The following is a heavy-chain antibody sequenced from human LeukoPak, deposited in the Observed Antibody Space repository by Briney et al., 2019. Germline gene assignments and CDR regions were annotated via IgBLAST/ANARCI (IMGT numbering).Heavy chain of an antibody. CDR2: ISSSSSYI. CDR1: RFTFSSYS. Sequence: PGGSLRLSCAVSRFTFSSYSMNWVRQAPGKWLEWVSSISSSSSYIYYADSVKGRITITRDNAKNSLYLQMNGLRAEDTAVYYCARVGPWVNPDYYYYYMDVWGKGTTVTVSS. CDR3: ARVGPWVNPDYYYYYMDV. D-gene: IGHD1-14*01. V-gene: IGHV3-21*01. J-gene: IGHJ6*03.